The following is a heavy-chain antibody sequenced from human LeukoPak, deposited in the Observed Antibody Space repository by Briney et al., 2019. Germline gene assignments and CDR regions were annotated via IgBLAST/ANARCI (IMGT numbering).Heavy chain of an antibody. CDR2: ISYDGSNK. CDR3: ARGARRYYYYGMDV. Sequence: GGSLRLSCAASGFTFSSYAMHWVRQAPGQGLEWVAVISYDGSNKYYADSVKGRFTISRDNSKNTLYLQMNSLRAEDTAVYYCARGARRYYYYGMDVWGQGTTVTVSS. V-gene: IGHV3-30-3*01. CDR1: GFTFSSYA. J-gene: IGHJ6*02.